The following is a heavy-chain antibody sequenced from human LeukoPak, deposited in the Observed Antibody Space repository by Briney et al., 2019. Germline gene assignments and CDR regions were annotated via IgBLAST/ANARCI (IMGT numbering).Heavy chain of an antibody. CDR1: GFTFSSYS. J-gene: IGHJ3*02. V-gene: IGHV3-21*01. D-gene: IGHD6-19*01. Sequence: GGSLRLSCAASGFTFSSYSMNWVRQAPGKGLEWVSSISSSSSYIYYADSVKGRFTISRDDAKNSLYLQMNSLRAEDTAVYYCARWGWYGSGDAFDIWGQGTMVTVSS. CDR3: ARWGWYGSGDAFDI. CDR2: ISSSSSYI.